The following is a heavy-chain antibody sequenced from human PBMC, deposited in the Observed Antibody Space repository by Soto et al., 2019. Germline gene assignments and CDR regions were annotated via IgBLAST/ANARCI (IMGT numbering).Heavy chain of an antibody. CDR1: GFIFSTYA. CDR2: ISNSGDSA. J-gene: IGHJ3*02. D-gene: IGHD4-17*01. V-gene: IGHV3-23*01. CDR3: AHPRGYGVFDAVDI. Sequence: LRLSCAASGFIFSTYAMNWVRQAPGKGLEWVSAISNSGDSAYYAESVRGRFTISRDNSINTLYLQMRSLRPEDTAVYYCAHPRGYGVFDAVDIWGQGTMVTVSS.